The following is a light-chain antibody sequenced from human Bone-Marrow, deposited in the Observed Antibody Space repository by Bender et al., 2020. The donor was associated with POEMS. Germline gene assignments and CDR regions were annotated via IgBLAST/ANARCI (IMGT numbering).Light chain of an antibody. CDR3: CSYAGSSTLV. J-gene: IGLJ3*02. V-gene: IGLV2-11*01. CDR2: DVT. Sequence: QSALTQPRSVSGSPGQSVAISCTGTRSDVGVHNYVSWYQQHPGKAPKLMIYDVTKRPSGVSNRFSGSKSGNTASLTISGLQAEDEADYYCCSYAGSSTLVFGGGTKLTVL. CDR1: RSDVGVHNY.